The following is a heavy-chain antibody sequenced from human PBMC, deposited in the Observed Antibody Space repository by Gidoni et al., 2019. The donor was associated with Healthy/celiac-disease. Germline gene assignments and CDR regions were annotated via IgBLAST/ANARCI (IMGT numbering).Heavy chain of an antibody. Sequence: QPQLQESCPGLPQPSEPLSLTCTVSGGSISSSSYYWGWFRHPPGQGLEWIGSIYYSGSTHYNPSRKSRVTISVDTSKNQFSLKLSSVTAADTAVYYCARQSGGTYYFDDWGQGTLVTVSS. D-gene: IGHD1-7*01. V-gene: IGHV4-39*01. CDR2: IYYSGST. CDR1: GGSISSSSYY. CDR3: ARQSGGTYYFDD. J-gene: IGHJ4*02.